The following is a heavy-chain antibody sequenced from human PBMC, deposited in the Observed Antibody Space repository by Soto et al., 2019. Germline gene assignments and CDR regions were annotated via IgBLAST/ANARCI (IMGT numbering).Heavy chain of an antibody. CDR3: ARNSFYDMNV. D-gene: IGHD2-2*01. J-gene: IGHJ6*02. V-gene: IGHV4-4*02. CDR1: GASVTNDNW. CDR2: VHHVGST. Sequence: QVQLKESGPGLVEPSGISSLTCAVSGASVTNDNWWSWVRQSSGTGLQWIGEVHHVGSTSYNPSLRDRVTITVDKSKTQFSLKLISVPAADTAVYDCARNSFYDMNVWCQGTTVTVSS.